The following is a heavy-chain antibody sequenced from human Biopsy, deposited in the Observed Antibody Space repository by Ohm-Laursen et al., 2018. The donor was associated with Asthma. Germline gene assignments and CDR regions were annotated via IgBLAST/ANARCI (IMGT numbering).Heavy chain of an antibody. CDR3: ARAVDYSHYYGIDV. CDR2: ISVYNGNT. V-gene: IGHV1-18*01. J-gene: IGHJ6*02. Sequence: SVKVSCKTSGYTFNSAGITWVRQAPRQGLEWMGWISVYNGNTKVAQKLQDRAAMITDTSTSTAYMELRSLRSDDTAVYFCARAVDYSHYYGIDVWGQGTTVTVS. D-gene: IGHD3-10*01. CDR1: GYTFNSAG.